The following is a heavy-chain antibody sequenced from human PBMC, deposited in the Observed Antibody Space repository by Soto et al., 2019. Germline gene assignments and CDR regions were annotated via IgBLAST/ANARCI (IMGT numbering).Heavy chain of an antibody. J-gene: IGHJ4*02. V-gene: IGHV3-30*18. CDR1: GCPFSSYG. D-gene: IGHD3-22*01. Sequence: GGSLRLSCAASGCPFSSYGMHWVRQAPGKGLEWVAVISYDGSNKYYADSVRGRFTISRDNSKNTLYLQMNSLRAEDTAVYYCAKFDHHYDSTFDYWGQGTLVTVSS. CDR2: ISYDGSNK. CDR3: AKFDHHYDSTFDY.